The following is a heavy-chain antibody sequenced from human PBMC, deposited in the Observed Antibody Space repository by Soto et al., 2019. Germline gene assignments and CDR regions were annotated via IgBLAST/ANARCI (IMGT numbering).Heavy chain of an antibody. V-gene: IGHV1-69*05. CDR3: ALKSLWFGELGYSGIEV. D-gene: IGHD3-10*01. CDR2: NIPIFGTV. Sequence: QVQLVPSGAEVKKPGSSVKVSCKASVGTVRRYAISWVRQAPGQGLEGMGGNIPIFGTVDYAKKFQGRATLTPDEPTSTAYKELSSMRSEDTAGYYCALKSLWFGELGYSGIEVWGQGTTVTVSS. J-gene: IGHJ6*02. CDR1: VGTVRRYA.